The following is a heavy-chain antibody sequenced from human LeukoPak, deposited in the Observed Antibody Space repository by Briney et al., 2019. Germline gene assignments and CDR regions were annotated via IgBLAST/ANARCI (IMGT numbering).Heavy chain of an antibody. V-gene: IGHV1-18*01. J-gene: IGHJ4*02. Sequence: ASVTVSFTASGYTFTIYGISWVRQAPGQGLEWMGWISAYNGNTNYAQKLQGRVTNTTDTSTSTAYMELRSLRSDDTAVYYCARETYSSGWYPIADWGQGTLVTVSS. CDR2: ISAYNGNT. CDR1: GYTFTIYG. D-gene: IGHD6-19*01. CDR3: ARETYSSGWYPIAD.